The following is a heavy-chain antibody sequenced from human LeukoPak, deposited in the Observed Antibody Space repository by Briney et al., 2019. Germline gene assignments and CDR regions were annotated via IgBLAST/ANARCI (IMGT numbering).Heavy chain of an antibody. J-gene: IGHJ4*02. CDR2: IYYSGST. CDR3: ARERSSFSGASTDY. CDR1: GGSISSSSYY. D-gene: IGHD3-10*01. Sequence: SETLSLTCTVSGGSISSSSYYWGWLRQRPGKGLEWIGSIYYSGSTYYNPSLKSRVTISIDTSKNQFSLKLSSVTAADTAVYYCARERSSFSGASTDYWGQGTLVTVSS. V-gene: IGHV4-39*01.